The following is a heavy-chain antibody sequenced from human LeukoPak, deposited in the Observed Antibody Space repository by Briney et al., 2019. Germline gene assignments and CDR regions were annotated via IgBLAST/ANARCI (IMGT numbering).Heavy chain of an antibody. V-gene: IGHV4-59*01. D-gene: IGHD3-10*01. J-gene: IGHJ4*02. Sequence: KPSETLSLTCTGFGGSISSYYWGWIRQPPGEGLGWIWYIYYNGNTNYNPSLKSRVTISIDTSKNEFSLNLSSVTAADTAVYYCAKSGVWYGEYYFGYWGQGTLVTVSS. CDR1: GGSISSYY. CDR2: IYYNGNT. CDR3: AKSGVWYGEYYFGY.